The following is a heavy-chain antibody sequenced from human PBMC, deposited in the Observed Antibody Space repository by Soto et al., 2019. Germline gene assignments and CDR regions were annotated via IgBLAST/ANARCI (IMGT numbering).Heavy chain of an antibody. CDR2: ISGSGGCI. V-gene: IGHV3-23*01. Sequence: AVGSLRLSCVVSGFTFSSEGMTWVRQARGGGLEWVSSISGSGGCIYYADSVKGRFTISRDNSKNTLFLQMNSLRAEDTAVYYCTVISSNRYTSNFHHWGQGTLVTVSS. D-gene: IGHD6-13*01. J-gene: IGHJ1*01. CDR1: GFTFSSEG. CDR3: TVISSNRYTSNFHH.